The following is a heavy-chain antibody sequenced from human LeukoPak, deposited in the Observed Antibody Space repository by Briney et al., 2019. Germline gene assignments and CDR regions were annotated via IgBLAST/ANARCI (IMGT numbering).Heavy chain of an antibody. D-gene: IGHD2-2*01. V-gene: IGHV3-30*04. CDR2: ISYDGSNN. CDR3: ARDSLDIVVVPAAIRTYYYGMDV. Sequence: GGCLRLACAASGFTFSSYAMDSVRQARGKGLGWVAVISYDGSNNYYAGSVTGRFTISRDNSKNPQYLQMNSLRAEDTAVYYCARDSLDIVVVPAAIRTYYYGMDVWGQGTTVTVSS. J-gene: IGHJ6*02. CDR1: GFTFSSYA.